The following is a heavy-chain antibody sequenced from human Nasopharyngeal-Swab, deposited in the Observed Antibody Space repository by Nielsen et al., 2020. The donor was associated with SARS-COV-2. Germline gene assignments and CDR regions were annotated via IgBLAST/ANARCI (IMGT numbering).Heavy chain of an antibody. CDR3: VKGLFQSAAGPIAS. D-gene: IGHD6-13*01. CDR1: GFIFTSYA. CDR2: ISSNGVST. V-gene: IGHV3-64D*06. J-gene: IGHJ4*02. Sequence: GESLKISCSASGFIFTSYAMHWVRQAPGKGLDYVSAISSNGVSTYYADSVKDRFTMSRDNSKNTLFLHMNSLRPEDTAVYYCVKGLFQSAAGPIASWGQGTLVTVSS.